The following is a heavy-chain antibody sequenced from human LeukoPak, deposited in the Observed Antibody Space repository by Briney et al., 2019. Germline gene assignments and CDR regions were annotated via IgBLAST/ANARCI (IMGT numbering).Heavy chain of an antibody. CDR2: IYYGGRT. D-gene: IGHD3-16*02. CDR1: GGSISSYH. Sequence: SETLSLTCSVSGGSISSYHWSWIRQPPGKGLEWIGYIYYGGRTNYNPSLKSRVTISVDTSKNQFSLTVSSVTAADTAIYYCARHSLKLVDTDFDYWGQGTLVTVSS. J-gene: IGHJ4*02. CDR3: ARHSLKLVDTDFDY. V-gene: IGHV4-59*08.